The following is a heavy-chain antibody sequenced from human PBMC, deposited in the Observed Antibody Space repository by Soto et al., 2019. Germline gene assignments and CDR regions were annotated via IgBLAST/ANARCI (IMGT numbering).Heavy chain of an antibody. CDR1: VYSFTDYF. D-gene: IGHD3-10*01. J-gene: IGHJ5*02. CDR3: ARITLKAGIWFDP. V-gene: IGHV1-2*02. CDR2: INPNSRGT. Sequence: GSSVKVSCKPSVYSFTDYFIHWVQQAPGQGFEWMGWINPNSRGTNYAQQFQGRVTMTSDTYNSTAYIGPGGCSSDATAVFLCARITLKAGIWFDPWGQGTLVTVPQ.